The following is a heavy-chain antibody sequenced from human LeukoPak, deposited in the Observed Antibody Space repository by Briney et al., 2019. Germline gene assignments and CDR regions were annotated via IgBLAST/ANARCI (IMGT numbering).Heavy chain of an antibody. Sequence: PGRSLRLSCTASGFTFSDYGMHWVRQAPGKGLEWVAIIWYDGYNKYYADSVRGRFTIARDNSKNTVSGQMNNLRAEDTAVYYCARDRDRAEFYFDYWGQGTLVTVSS. V-gene: IGHV3-33*01. CDR2: IWYDGYNK. CDR1: GFTFSDYG. CDR3: ARDRDRAEFYFDY. J-gene: IGHJ4*02. D-gene: IGHD1-14*01.